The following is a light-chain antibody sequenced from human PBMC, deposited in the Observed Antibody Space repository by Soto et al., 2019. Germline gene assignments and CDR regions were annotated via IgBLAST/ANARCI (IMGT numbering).Light chain of an antibody. CDR2: EVT. CDR3: CSYAGISTFYV. V-gene: IGLV2-23*02. J-gene: IGLJ1*01. CDR1: TSEVGSYDL. Sequence: QSALTQPASVSGSPGQSIVISCTGTTSEVGSYDLVSWYQHHPGKAPKAIIYEVTDRPSGVSNRFSGSKSGNTASLTISGLQAEDEADYYCCSYAGISTFYVFGTGTKLTVL.